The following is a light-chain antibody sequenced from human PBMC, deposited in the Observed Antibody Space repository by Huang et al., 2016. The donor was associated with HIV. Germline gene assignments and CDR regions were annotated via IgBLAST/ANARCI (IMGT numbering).Light chain of an antibody. Sequence: EIVLTQTPGTLSLSPGERATLSCRASQSVSSSYLAWYQQKPGQGPTLLIYGASSRATDIPDRFSGSGSGTDFTLTISRLEPEDFAVYYCQQYGSSAEITFGQGTRLEIK. CDR1: QSVSSSY. CDR2: GAS. CDR3: QQYGSSAEIT. J-gene: IGKJ5*01. V-gene: IGKV3-20*01.